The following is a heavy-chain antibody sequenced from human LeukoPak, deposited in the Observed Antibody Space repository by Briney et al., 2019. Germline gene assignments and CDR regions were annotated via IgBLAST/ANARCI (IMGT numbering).Heavy chain of an antibody. J-gene: IGHJ4*02. V-gene: IGHV3-21*04. CDR3: VRPSNPPY. CDR1: GFTFSSYS. Sequence: PGGSLRLSCAASGFTFSSYSMNWVRQAPGKGLEWVSSIDFTSRYIYNADSVKGRFTTSRDNAKNSLDLQMNSLTAEDTAVYYCVRPSNPPYWGQGALVIVSS. CDR2: IDFTSRYI.